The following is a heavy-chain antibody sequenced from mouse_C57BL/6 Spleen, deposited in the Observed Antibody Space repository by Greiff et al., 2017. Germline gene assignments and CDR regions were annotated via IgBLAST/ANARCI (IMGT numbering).Heavy chain of an antibody. CDR2: ISNGGGST. CDR1: GFTFSDYY. J-gene: IGHJ4*01. Sequence: EVKLVESGGGLVQPGGSLKLSCAASGFTFSDYYMYWVRQTPEKRLEWVAYISNGGGSTYYPDTVKGRFTISRDNAKNPLYLQMSRLKSEDTAMYYCARHFRGPWDYWGQGTSVTVSS. CDR3: ARHFRGPWDY. V-gene: IGHV5-12*01.